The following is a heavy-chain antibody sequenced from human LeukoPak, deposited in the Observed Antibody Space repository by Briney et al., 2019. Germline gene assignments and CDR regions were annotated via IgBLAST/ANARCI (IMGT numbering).Heavy chain of an antibody. Sequence: GGSLRLSCAASGFTFSDSAIHWVRQASGKGLEWVGRIRSESNSYAANYAASVNGRFTISRDGSKNTAYLRMNSLKTEDTAVYYCTTTIYGSGKAGYWGQGTLVTVSS. CDR1: GFTFSDSA. D-gene: IGHD3-10*01. CDR2: IRSESNSYAA. CDR3: TTTIYGSGKAGY. J-gene: IGHJ4*02. V-gene: IGHV3-73*01.